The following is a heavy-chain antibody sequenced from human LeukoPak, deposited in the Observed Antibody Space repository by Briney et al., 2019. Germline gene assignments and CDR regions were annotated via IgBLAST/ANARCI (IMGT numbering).Heavy chain of an antibody. Sequence: GGSLRLSCAASGFTFSSYWLSWVRQAPGKGLEWVANINQDGSQKYYVDSVKGRFTISRDNAKKSLYLQMNSLRAEDTAVYYCAKDWKFSDWFDYWGQGTLVTVSS. J-gene: IGHJ4*02. CDR2: INQDGSQK. CDR3: AKDWKFSDWFDY. CDR1: GFTFSSYW. V-gene: IGHV3-7*01. D-gene: IGHD3-9*01.